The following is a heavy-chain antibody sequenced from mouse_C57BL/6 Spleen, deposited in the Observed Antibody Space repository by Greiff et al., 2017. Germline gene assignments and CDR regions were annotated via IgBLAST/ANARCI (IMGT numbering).Heavy chain of an antibody. Sequence: EVQLQQSGPELVKPGASVKIPCKASGYTFTDYNMDWVKQSHGKSLEWIGDINPNNGGTIYNQKFKGKATLTVDKSSSTAYMELRSLTSEDTAVYDCARKNYYGSRGGFDYWGQGTTLTVSS. V-gene: IGHV1-18*01. J-gene: IGHJ2*01. CDR2: INPNNGGT. D-gene: IGHD1-1*01. CDR3: ARKNYYGSRGGFDY. CDR1: GYTFTDYN.